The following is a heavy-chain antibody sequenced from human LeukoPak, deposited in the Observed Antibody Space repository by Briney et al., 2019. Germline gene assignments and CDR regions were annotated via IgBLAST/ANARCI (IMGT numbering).Heavy chain of an antibody. CDR3: AKVSSTVLANYYYYGMDV. CDR1: GFTFSSYG. CDR2: ISYDGSNK. V-gene: IGHV3-30*18. J-gene: IGHJ6*02. Sequence: PGRSLRLSCAASGFTFSSYGMHWVRQAPGKGLEWVAVISYDGSNKYYADSVKGRFTISRDNSKNTLYLQMNSLRADDTAVYYCAKVSSTVLANYYYYGMDVWGQGTTVTVSS. D-gene: IGHD4-4*01.